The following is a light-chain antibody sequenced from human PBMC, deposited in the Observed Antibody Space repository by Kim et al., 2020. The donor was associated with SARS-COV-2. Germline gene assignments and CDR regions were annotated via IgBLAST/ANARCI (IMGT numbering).Light chain of an antibody. CDR2: EVT. V-gene: IGLV2-8*01. CDR1: SSDVGGYNY. CDR3: SSYAGNSLV. J-gene: IGLJ2*01. Sequence: QSALTQPPSASGSPGQSVTISCTGTSSDVGGYNYVSWYQQHPGKAPKLIISEVTKRPSGVPNRFSGSKSGNTASLTVSGLQAEDEADYHCSSYAGNSLVFGGGTKLTVL.